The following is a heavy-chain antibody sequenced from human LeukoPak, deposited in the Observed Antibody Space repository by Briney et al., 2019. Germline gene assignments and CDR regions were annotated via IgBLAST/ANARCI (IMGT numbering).Heavy chain of an antibody. CDR2: INHSGST. D-gene: IGHD2-15*01. Sequence: PSETLSLTCAVYGGSFSGYYWSWIRQPPGKGLEWIGEINHSGSTNYNPSLKSRVTISVDTSKNQFSLKLSSVTAADTAVYYCARPVYCSGGSCYRRSGYFQHWGQGTLVTVSS. CDR1: GGSFSGYY. CDR3: ARPVYCSGGSCYRRSGYFQH. J-gene: IGHJ1*01. V-gene: IGHV4-34*01.